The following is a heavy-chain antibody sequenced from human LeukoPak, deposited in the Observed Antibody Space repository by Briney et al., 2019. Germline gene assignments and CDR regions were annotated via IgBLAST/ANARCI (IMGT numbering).Heavy chain of an antibody. CDR2: ISGSGGST. V-gene: IGHV3-23*01. Sequence: GGFLRLSCAASGFTFSSYAMSWVRQAPGKGLEWVSAISGSGGSTYYADSVKGRLTISRDNSKNTLYLQMNSLRAEDTAVYYCAKCSYSSGCGIDYWGQGTLVTVSS. CDR3: AKCSYSSGCGIDY. CDR1: GFTFSSYA. J-gene: IGHJ4*02. D-gene: IGHD6-19*01.